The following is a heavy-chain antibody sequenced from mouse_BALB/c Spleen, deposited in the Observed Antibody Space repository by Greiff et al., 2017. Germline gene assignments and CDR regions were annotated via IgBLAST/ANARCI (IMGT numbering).Heavy chain of an antibody. CDR1: GFTFSSYT. CDR3: ARHIYYYGSSYVNWYFDV. D-gene: IGHD1-1*01. V-gene: IGHV5-12-2*01. Sequence: EVQVVESGGGLVQPGGSLKLSCAASGFTFSSYTMSWVRQTPEKRLEWVAYISNGGGSTYYPDTVKGRFTISRDNAKNTLYLQMSSLKSEDTAMYYCARHIYYYGSSYVNWYFDVWGAGTTVTVSS. J-gene: IGHJ1*01. CDR2: ISNGGGST.